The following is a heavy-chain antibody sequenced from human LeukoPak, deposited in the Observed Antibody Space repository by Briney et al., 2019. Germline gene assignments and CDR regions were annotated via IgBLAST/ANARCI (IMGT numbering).Heavy chain of an antibody. CDR3: ARVRGVTTLGY. CDR1: GYTFTGYY. V-gene: IGHV1-2*04. D-gene: IGHD4-17*01. J-gene: IGHJ4*02. CDR2: INPNSGGT. Sequence: ASVKVSCKASGYTFTGYYMHWVRQAPGQGLEWMGWINPNSGGTNYAQKFQGWVTMTRDTSISTAYMELSRLRSDDTAVYYCARVRGVTTLGYWGRGTLVSVSS.